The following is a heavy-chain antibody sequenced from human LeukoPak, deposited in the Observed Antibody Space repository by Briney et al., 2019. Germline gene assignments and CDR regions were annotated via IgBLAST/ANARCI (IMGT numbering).Heavy chain of an antibody. V-gene: IGHV1-24*01. J-gene: IGHJ5*02. CDR2: FDSEDGET. CDR1: GYTLTELS. D-gene: IGHD1-26*01. CDR3: AADSGSYGGWFDP. Sequence: GASVKVSCKVSGYTLTELSMHWVRQAPGKGLGWMGGFDSEDGETIYAQKFQGGVTMTEDTSTDTAYMELSSLRSEDTAVYYCAADSGSYGGWFDPWGQGTLVTVSS.